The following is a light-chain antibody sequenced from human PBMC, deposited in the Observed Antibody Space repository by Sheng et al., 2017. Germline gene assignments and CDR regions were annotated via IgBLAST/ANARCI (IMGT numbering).Light chain of an antibody. CDR2: DAS. J-gene: IGKJ2*03. Sequence: EIVLTQSPATLSLSPGERATLSCRASQGVSNNLVWYQQKPGQAPRLLIYDASNRATGIPARFSGSGSGTDFTLTISSLEPEDFAVYFCQQYGSSPQSFGQGTKLEIK. CDR1: QGVSNN. V-gene: IGKV3-11*01. CDR3: QQYGSSPQS.